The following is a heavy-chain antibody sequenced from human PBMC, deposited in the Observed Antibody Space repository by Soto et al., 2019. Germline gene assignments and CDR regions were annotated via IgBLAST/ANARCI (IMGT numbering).Heavy chain of an antibody. CDR3: GKGNSKWGTGDAFDS. Sequence: GGSLRLSCAASGFTFNNYALNWVRQAPGKGLEWVSSISGTGGSTFYAGSAKGRFTISRDNSKNTLFLQMTSLRAEDTAVYYCGKGNSKWGTGDAFDSGGHGTMVTV. D-gene: IGHD7-27*01. J-gene: IGHJ3*02. V-gene: IGHV3-23*01. CDR2: ISGTGGST. CDR1: GFTFNNYA.